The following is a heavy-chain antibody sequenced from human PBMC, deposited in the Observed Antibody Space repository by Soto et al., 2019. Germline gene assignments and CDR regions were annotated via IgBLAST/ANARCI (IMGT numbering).Heavy chain of an antibody. J-gene: IGHJ6*02. CDR2: IIRIFGTA. Sequence: SVKVSCKASGGTFSSYAISWVRQAPGQGLEWMGGIIRIFGTANYAQKFQGRVTITADESTSTAYMELSSLRSEDTAVYYCARDGGYCSSTSCLYGMDVWGQGTTVTVS. CDR1: GGTFSSYA. CDR3: ARDGGYCSSTSCLYGMDV. V-gene: IGHV1-69*13. D-gene: IGHD2-2*01.